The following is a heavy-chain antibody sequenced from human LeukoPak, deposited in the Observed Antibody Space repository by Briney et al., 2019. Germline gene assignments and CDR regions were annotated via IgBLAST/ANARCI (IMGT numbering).Heavy chain of an antibody. J-gene: IGHJ4*02. D-gene: IGHD6-19*01. CDR3: ARDISSYNSGSDY. V-gene: IGHV3-33*01. CDR1: GFTFSDYG. CDR2: IWYDGRDK. Sequence: GGSLRLSCAASGFTFSDYGMHWVRQAPGKGLEWLGVIWYDGRDKYEDSVKGRFIISKDNSKKMLFLRMNSLRAEDTAVYYCARDISSYNSGSDYWGPGTLVTVSS.